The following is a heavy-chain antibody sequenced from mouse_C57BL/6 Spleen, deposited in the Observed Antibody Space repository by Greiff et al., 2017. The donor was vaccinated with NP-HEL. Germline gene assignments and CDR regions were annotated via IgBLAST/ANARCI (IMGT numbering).Heavy chain of an antibody. CDR1: GYTFTSYT. V-gene: IGHV1-4*01. Sequence: QVQLKQSGAELARPGASVKMSCKASGYTFTSYTMHWVKQRPGQGLEWIGYINPSSGYTKYNQKFKDKATLTADKSSSTAYMQLSSLTSEDSAVYYCAIITTVVADFDYWGQGTTLTVSS. CDR2: INPSSGYT. CDR3: AIITTVVADFDY. J-gene: IGHJ2*01. D-gene: IGHD1-1*01.